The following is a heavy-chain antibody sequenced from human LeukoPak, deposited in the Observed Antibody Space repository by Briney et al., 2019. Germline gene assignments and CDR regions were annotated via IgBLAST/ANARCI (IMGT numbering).Heavy chain of an antibody. D-gene: IGHD3-22*01. CDR2: IGDSGAST. J-gene: IGHJ4*02. Sequence: GGSLRLSCAASGFTFSSYAMSWFRPAPGKGLEWFSGIGDSGASTDYADSVKGRFTISRDNSKNTLYLQMNSLRAEDTAVYYCATKYFDSSGYYGYWGQGTLVTVSS. CDR3: ATKYFDSSGYYGY. CDR1: GFTFSSYA. V-gene: IGHV3-23*01.